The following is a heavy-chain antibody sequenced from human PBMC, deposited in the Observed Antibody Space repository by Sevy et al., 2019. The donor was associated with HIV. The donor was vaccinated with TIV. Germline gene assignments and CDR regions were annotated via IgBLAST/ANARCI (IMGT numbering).Heavy chain of an antibody. Sequence: ASVKVSCKTSGGIFSNYVMHWVRQAPGEGLEWMGWFIPIFRKTKYAQKFQGRVTLTADESTGTAYMELSSLTSEDTAVYFCARGNQGVPAAIHDWFDPWGQGTLVTVSS. CDR3: ARGNQGVPAAIHDWFDP. CDR2: FIPIFRKT. D-gene: IGHD2-2*01. J-gene: IGHJ5*02. CDR1: GGIFSNYV. V-gene: IGHV1-69*13.